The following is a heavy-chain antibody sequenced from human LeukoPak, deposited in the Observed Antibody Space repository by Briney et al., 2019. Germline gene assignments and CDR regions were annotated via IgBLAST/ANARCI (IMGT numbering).Heavy chain of an antibody. Sequence: SETLSLTCTVSGGSISSYYWSWIRQPPGKGLEWIGYIYYSGSTNYNPSLKSRVTISVDTSKNQFSLKLSSVTAADTAVYYCARDDGSGSYYNVNYFDYWGQGTLVTVSS. D-gene: IGHD3-10*01. CDR3: ARDDGSGSYYNVNYFDY. V-gene: IGHV4-59*12. CDR2: IYYSGST. CDR1: GGSISSYY. J-gene: IGHJ4*02.